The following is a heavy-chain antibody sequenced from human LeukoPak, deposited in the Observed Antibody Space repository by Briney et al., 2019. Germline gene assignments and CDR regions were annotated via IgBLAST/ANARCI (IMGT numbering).Heavy chain of an antibody. CDR2: IYYSGST. Sequence: PSETLSLTCTVSGGSISSYYWSWIRQPPGKGLEWIGYIYYSGSTNYNPSLKSRVTISVDTSKNQFSLKLSSVTAADPAVYYCARVDFDWLFDYWGQGTLVTVSS. CDR3: ARVDFDWLFDY. J-gene: IGHJ4*02. D-gene: IGHD3-9*01. CDR1: GGSISSYY. V-gene: IGHV4-59*01.